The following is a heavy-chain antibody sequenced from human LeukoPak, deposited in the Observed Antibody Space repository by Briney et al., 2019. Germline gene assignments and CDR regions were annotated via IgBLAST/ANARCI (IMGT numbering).Heavy chain of an antibody. CDR1: GGSFSGYY. D-gene: IGHD4-17*01. CDR2: INHSGST. J-gene: IGHJ3*02. V-gene: IGHV4-34*01. Sequence: SETLSLTCAVYGGSFSGYYWSWIRQPPGKGLEWIGEINHSGSTNYNPSLKSRVTISVDTSKNQFSLKLSSVTAADTAVYYCASLRGDYADAFDIWDQGTMVTVSS. CDR3: ASLRGDYADAFDI.